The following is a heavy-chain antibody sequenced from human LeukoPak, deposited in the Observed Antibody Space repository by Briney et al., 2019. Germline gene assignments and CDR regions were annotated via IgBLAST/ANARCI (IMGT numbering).Heavy chain of an antibody. D-gene: IGHD3-16*01. Sequence: TGGSLRLSCAASGFTFSSYWMSWVRQAPGKGLEWVANIKQDGSEKYYVDSVKGRFTISRDNAKNSLYLQMNSLRAEDTAVYHCARGRFLGNYYMDVWGKGTTVTVSS. J-gene: IGHJ6*03. CDR2: IKQDGSEK. CDR1: GFTFSSYW. CDR3: ARGRFLGNYYMDV. V-gene: IGHV3-7*01.